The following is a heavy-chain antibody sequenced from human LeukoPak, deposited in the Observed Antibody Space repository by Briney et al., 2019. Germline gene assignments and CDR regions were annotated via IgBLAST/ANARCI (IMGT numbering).Heavy chain of an antibody. CDR1: GGSISSSSYY. V-gene: IGHV4-39*01. CDR3: ARHSGSYYQPLDY. J-gene: IGHJ4*02. D-gene: IGHD1-26*01. Sequence: PSETLSLTCTVSGGSISSSSYYWGWIRQPPGKGLEWIGSIYYSGSTSYNPSLKSRVTISVETSKNQFSLKLSSVTAADTAFYYCARHSGSYYQPLDYWGQGTLVTVSS. CDR2: IYYSGST.